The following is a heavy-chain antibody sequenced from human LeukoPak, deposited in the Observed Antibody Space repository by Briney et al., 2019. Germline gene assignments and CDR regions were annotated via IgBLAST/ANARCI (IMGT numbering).Heavy chain of an antibody. Sequence: GGSLRLSCAASGFTFSSYEMNWVRQAPGKGLEWVSYISNSGRTIYYADSVKGRFTISRDNAKNSLYLQMNSLRAEDTAVYYFARERVAVVFFDYWRQGTLVTVSS. CDR2: ISNSGRTI. J-gene: IGHJ4*02. CDR1: GFTFSSYE. V-gene: IGHV3-48*03. CDR3: ARERVAVVFFDY. D-gene: IGHD6-19*01.